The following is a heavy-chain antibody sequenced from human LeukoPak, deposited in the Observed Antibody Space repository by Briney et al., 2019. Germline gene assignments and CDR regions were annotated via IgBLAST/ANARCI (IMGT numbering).Heavy chain of an antibody. V-gene: IGHV4-30-4*08. J-gene: IGHJ4*02. CDR3: ARGGTRITIVGVVINDFDY. CDR1: GGSISSGGYY. Sequence: SQTLSLTCTLSGGSISSGGYYWGWVRPPPGEGLEWVGYNYHSGITYYHPSLKSRLTISVDTPRNQFSLKLRSVTAADTAVYYCARGGTRITIVGVVINDFDYWGQGTLVTVSS. D-gene: IGHD3-3*01. CDR2: NYHSGIT.